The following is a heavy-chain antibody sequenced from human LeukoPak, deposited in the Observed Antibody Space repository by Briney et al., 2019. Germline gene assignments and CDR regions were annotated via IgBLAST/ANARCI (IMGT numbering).Heavy chain of an antibody. J-gene: IGHJ3*02. Sequence: ASVKVSCKVSGYTLTELSMHWVRQAPGKGLEWMGGFDPEDGETIYAQKFQGRVTMTEDTSTDTAYMELGSLRSEDAAVYYCAAPSGYYTSRDAFDIWGQGTMVTVSS. CDR2: FDPEDGET. D-gene: IGHD3-3*01. CDR3: AAPSGYYTSRDAFDI. CDR1: GYTLTELS. V-gene: IGHV1-24*01.